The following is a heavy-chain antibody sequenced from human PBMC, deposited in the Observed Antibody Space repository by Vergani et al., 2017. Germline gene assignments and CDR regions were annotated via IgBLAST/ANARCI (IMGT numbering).Heavy chain of an antibody. J-gene: IGHJ4*02. V-gene: IGHV4-31*03. Sequence: QVQLQESGPGLVKPSQTLSLTCTVSGGSISSGGYYWSWIRQHPGKGLEWIVYIYYSGSTYYNPSLKSRVTISVDTSKNQFSLKLSSVTAADTAVYYCARGITMVRGVKAFDYWGQGTLVTVSS. D-gene: IGHD3-10*01. CDR1: GGSISSGGYY. CDR2: IYYSGST. CDR3: ARGITMVRGVKAFDY.